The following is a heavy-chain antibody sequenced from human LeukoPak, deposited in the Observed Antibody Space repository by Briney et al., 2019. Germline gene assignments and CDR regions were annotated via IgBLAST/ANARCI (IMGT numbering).Heavy chain of an antibody. CDR1: GYTFTGYY. D-gene: IGHD6-13*01. CDR3: ARAGIAAAGAGSWFDP. CDR2: INPSGGST. V-gene: IGHV1-46*01. Sequence: ASVKVSCKASGYTFTGYYMHWVRQAPGQGLEWMGIINPSGGSTSYAQKFQGRVTMTRDTSTSTVYMELSSLRSEDTAVYYCARAGIAAAGAGSWFDPWGQGTLVAVSS. J-gene: IGHJ5*02.